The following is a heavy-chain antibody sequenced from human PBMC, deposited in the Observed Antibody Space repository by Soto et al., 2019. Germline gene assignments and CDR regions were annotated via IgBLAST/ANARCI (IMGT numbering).Heavy chain of an antibody. J-gene: IGHJ5*02. CDR1: GYTFTGYY. CDR2: INPNSGGT. Sequence: QVQLVQSGAEVKKPGASVKVSCTASGYTFTGYYMHWVRQAPGQGLEWMGWINPNSGGTNYAQKFQGRVTMTRDTSISTAYMELSRLRSDDTAVYYCARRRGEYSSSWSGVGWFDPWGQGTLVTVSS. V-gene: IGHV1-2*02. D-gene: IGHD6-13*01. CDR3: ARRRGEYSSSWSGVGWFDP.